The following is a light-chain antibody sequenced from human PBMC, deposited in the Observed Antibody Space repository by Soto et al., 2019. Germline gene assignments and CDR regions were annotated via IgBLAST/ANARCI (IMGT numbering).Light chain of an antibody. J-gene: IGKJ2*01. CDR2: DAS. CDR3: QQRNYWPPGYT. CDR1: QNIFSY. V-gene: IGKV3-11*01. Sequence: EVVLTQSPATVSLSPGESATLSCRASQNIFSYLAWYQQKPGQAPRLVIYDASKRAAGIPARFSGSGSGTDFTLTISNLESEDFAVYYCQQRNYWPPGYTFGQETKLEI.